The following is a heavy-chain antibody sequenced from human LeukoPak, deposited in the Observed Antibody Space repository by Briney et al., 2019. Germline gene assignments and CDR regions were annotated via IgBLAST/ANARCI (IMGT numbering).Heavy chain of an antibody. CDR3: ARAGSGSGWYFDY. V-gene: IGHV1-18*01. CDR1: DNDFTSVG. D-gene: IGHD6-19*01. CDR2: ISPYNGDT. J-gene: IGHJ4*02. Sequence: ASVKVSCKASDNDFTSVGITWLRKAPGQGLEWLGWISPYNGDTRYVQKLQGRVTMTTDTSTSTAYMELRSLRFDDTAVYYCARAGSGSGWYFDYWGQGTLVTVSS.